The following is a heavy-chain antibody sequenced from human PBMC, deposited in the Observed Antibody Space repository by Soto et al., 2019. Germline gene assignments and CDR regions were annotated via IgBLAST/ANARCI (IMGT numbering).Heavy chain of an antibody. J-gene: IGHJ4*02. CDR2: IDGAGRST. D-gene: IGHD6-6*01. CDR1: GFTFSSYW. V-gene: IGHV3-74*01. Sequence: EVQLVESGGGLVQPGGSLRLSCAASGFTFSSYWMHWVRQPPGKGLVWVSRIDGAGRSTNYADSVKGRFTISRDNAKDTLYLQMNSLRAEDRAVYYCARVGSTSWYWGQGTLVTVSS. CDR3: ARVGSTSWY.